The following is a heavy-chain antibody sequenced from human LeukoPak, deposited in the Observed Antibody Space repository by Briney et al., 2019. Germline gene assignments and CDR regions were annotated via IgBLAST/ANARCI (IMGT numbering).Heavy chain of an antibody. Sequence: ASVKVSCKASGYTFTGYYMHWVRQAPGQGLEWMGWINTNTGNPTYAQGFTGRFVFSLDTSVSTAYLQISSLKAEDTAVYYCARDLYYDSSGMATYYYYYYMDVWGKGTTVTVSS. CDR3: ARDLYYDSSGMATYYYYYYMDV. CDR1: GYTFTGYY. V-gene: IGHV7-4-1*02. D-gene: IGHD3-22*01. J-gene: IGHJ6*03. CDR2: INTNTGNP.